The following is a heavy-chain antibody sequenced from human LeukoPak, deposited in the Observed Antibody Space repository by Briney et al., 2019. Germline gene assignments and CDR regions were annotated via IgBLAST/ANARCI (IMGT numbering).Heavy chain of an antibody. V-gene: IGHV4-31*03. Sequence: SETLSLTCTVSGGSISSGGYYWSWSRQHPGKGLEWIGYIYYSGSTYCNPSLKSRVTISVDTSKNQFSLKLSSVTAADTAVYYCARSGYYGSGSYYLYYYYYGMDVWGQGTTVTVSS. D-gene: IGHD3-10*01. J-gene: IGHJ6*02. CDR3: ARSGYYGSGSYYLYYYYYGMDV. CDR1: GGSISSGGYY. CDR2: IYYSGST.